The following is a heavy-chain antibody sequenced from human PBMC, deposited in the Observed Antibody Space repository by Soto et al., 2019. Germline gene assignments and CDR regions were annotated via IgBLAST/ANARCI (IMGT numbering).Heavy chain of an antibody. J-gene: IGHJ4*02. D-gene: IGHD3-3*01. Sequence: LRLSCAASGLTFSSYAMSWVRQAPGKGLEWVSHISNSGRSTKYADSVKGRFTISRDNSKNTLYLQMNSLRAEDTAIYYCAKDALAYYDFWSWGQGTLVTVSS. CDR1: GLTFSSYA. V-gene: IGHV3-23*01. CDR2: ISNSGRST. CDR3: AKDALAYYDFWS.